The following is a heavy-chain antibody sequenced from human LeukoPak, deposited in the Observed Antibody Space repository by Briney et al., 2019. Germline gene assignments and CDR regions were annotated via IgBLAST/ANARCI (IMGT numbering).Heavy chain of an antibody. D-gene: IGHD3-22*01. J-gene: IGHJ5*02. CDR2: IIPIFGTA. CDR3: AREGTSVYFYRSFDP. CDR1: GGTFSSYA. V-gene: IGHV1-69*05. Sequence: ASVKVSCKTSGGTFSSYAISWVRQAPGQGLEWMGGIIPIFGTANYAQKFQGRVTITTDESTSTAYMELSSLRSEDTAVYYCAREGTSVYFYRSFDPWGQGTLVTVSS.